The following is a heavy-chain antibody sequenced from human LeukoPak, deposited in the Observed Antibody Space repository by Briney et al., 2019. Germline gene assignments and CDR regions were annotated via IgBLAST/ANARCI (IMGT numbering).Heavy chain of an antibody. CDR1: GFTFSSYG. Sequence: GGSLRLSCAASGFTFSSYGMHWVRQAPGKGLEWVAVISYDGSNKYYADSVKGRFTISRDNSKNTLYLQMNSLRAEDTAVYYCATEYQLLSLFDYWGQGTLVTVSS. CDR2: ISYDGSNK. V-gene: IGHV3-30*03. J-gene: IGHJ4*02. CDR3: ATEYQLLSLFDY. D-gene: IGHD2-2*01.